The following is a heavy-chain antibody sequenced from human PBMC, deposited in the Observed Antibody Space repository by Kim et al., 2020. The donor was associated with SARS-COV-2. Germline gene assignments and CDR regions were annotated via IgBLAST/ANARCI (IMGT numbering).Heavy chain of an antibody. CDR3: ARVKGGSYFNAFDI. CDR2: ISYDGSNK. CDR1: GFTFSSYA. Sequence: GGSLRLSCAASGFTFSSYAMHWVRQAPGKGLEWVAVISYDGSNKYYADSVKGRFTISRDNSKNTLYLQMNSLRAEDTGVYYCARVKGGSYFNAFDIWGQETPVTLSS. J-gene: IGHJ3*02. V-gene: IGHV3-30*04. D-gene: IGHD1-26*01.